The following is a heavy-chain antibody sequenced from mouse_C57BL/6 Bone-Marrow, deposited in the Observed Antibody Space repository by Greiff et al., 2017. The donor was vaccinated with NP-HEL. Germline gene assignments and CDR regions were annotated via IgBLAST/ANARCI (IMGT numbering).Heavy chain of an antibody. V-gene: IGHV14-4*01. CDR3: THTTVVAPWYFDV. CDR1: GFNIKDDY. J-gene: IGHJ1*03. CDR2: IDPENGDT. D-gene: IGHD1-1*01. Sequence: EVQLQQSGAELVRPGASVKLSCTASGFNIKDDYMHWVKQRPEQGLEWIGWIDPENGDTEYASKFQGKATITADKSSNTAYLQLSSLTSEDTAVYYCTHTTVVAPWYFDVWGTGTTVTVSS.